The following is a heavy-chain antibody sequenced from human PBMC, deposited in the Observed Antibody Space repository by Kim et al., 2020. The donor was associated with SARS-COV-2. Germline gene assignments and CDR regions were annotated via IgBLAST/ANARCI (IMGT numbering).Heavy chain of an antibody. CDR2: IFYSGHS. V-gene: IGHV4-39*02. Sequence: SETLSLTCTVSGGSIDTNTYYWGWIRQPPGKGLEWIGSIFYSGHSDYKPSLEGRVAISVDTSKNHFSLKLNSVTAADTAVYYCARVWHMRDYGDYTDLHYSDSWGQGTLLTVSA. D-gene: IGHD4-17*01. CDR3: ARVWHMRDYGDYTDLHYSDS. J-gene: IGHJ4*02. CDR1: GGSIDTNTYY.